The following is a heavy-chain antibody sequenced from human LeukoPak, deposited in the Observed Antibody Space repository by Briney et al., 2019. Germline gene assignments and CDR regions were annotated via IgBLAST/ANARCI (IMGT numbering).Heavy chain of an antibody. Sequence: ASVKVSCKASGYTFTGYYMHWVRQAPGQGLEWMGWINPNSGGTNYAQKFQGRVTITADESTSTAYMELSSLRSEGTAVYYCARSHYYDSSGYYMGGDYYYYYGMDVWGQGTTVTVSS. J-gene: IGHJ6*02. CDR2: INPNSGGT. V-gene: IGHV1-2*02. CDR1: GYTFTGYY. D-gene: IGHD3-22*01. CDR3: ARSHYYDSSGYYMGGDYYYYYGMDV.